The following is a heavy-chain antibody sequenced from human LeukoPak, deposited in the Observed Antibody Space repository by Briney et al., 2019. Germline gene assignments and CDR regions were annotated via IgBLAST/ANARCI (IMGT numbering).Heavy chain of an antibody. V-gene: IGHV3-7*05. Sequence: PGGSLRLSCVVSGFTFSTYWMSWVRQAPGKGLEWVASIKQDGSEEYYVDSVKGRFTISRDNAKNSLYLQMNSLRAEDTAVYYCARLIRPYFDYWDQGTLVTVSS. CDR1: GFTFSTYW. CDR3: ARLIRPYFDY. J-gene: IGHJ4*02. CDR2: IKQDGSEE.